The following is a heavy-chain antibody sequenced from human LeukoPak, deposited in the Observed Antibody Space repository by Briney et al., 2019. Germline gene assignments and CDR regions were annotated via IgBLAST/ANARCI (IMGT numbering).Heavy chain of an antibody. J-gene: IGHJ6*02. CDR1: GFTFSSYG. V-gene: IGHV3-33*01. D-gene: IGHD3-22*01. CDR3: ARDRYYDSSGYYGTGLYYYGMDV. Sequence: GRSLRLSCAASGFTFSSYGMHWVRQAPGKRLEWVAIIWFDGSNKYYADSVKGRFTISRDNSKNTLSLQMNSLRAEDTAVYYCARDRYYDSSGYYGTGLYYYGMDVWGQGTTVTVSS. CDR2: IWFDGSNK.